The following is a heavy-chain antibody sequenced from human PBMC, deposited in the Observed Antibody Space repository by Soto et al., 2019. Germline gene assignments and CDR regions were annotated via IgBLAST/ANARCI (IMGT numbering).Heavy chain of an antibody. D-gene: IGHD1-20*01. V-gene: IGHV3-48*01. Sequence: EVQLVESGGDLVQPGGSLRLSCAASGLTFSTYSMNWVRQAPGKGLEWISYISSSSRIIYYADSVKGRFTISKDNAKKSLYLQMYSLRAEDTAVYYCACDIRWPGNWFDPWGQGTLVTVSS. CDR2: ISSSSRII. CDR1: GLTFSTYS. CDR3: ACDIRWPGNWFDP. J-gene: IGHJ5*02.